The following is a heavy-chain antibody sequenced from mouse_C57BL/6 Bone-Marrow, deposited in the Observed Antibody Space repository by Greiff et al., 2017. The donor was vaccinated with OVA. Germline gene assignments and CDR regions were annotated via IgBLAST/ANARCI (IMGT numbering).Heavy chain of an antibody. CDR3: ARSGDYGNCTFFDY. V-gene: IGHV1-55*01. J-gene: IGHJ2*01. D-gene: IGHD2-1*01. CDR1: GYTFTSYW. Sequence: QVQLKQPGAELVKPGASVKMSCKASGYTFTSYWITWVKQRPGQGLEWIGDIYPGSGSTNYNEKFKSKATLTVDTSSSTAYMQLSSLTSWDSAVYYCARSGDYGNCTFFDYGGQGTTLTVSS. CDR2: IYPGSGST.